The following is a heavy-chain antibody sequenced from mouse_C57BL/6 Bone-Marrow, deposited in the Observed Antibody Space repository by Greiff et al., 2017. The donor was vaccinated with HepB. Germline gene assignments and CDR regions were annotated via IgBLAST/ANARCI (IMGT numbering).Heavy chain of an antibody. Sequence: QVQLQQPGAELVRPGTSVKLSCKASGYTFTSYWMHWVKQRPGQGLEWIGVIDPSDSYTNYNQKFKGKATLTVDTSSSTAYMQLSSLTSEDSAVYYCARGGGNYGYWGQGTTLTVSS. V-gene: IGHV1-59*01. CDR3: ARGGGNYGY. CDR1: GYTFTSYW. D-gene: IGHD2-1*01. CDR2: IDPSDSYT. J-gene: IGHJ2*01.